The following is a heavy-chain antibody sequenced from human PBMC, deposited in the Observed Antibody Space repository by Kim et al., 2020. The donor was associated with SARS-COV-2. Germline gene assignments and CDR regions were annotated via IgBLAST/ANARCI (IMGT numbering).Heavy chain of an antibody. CDR1: GYRFTSYW. Sequence: GASLQISCKGSGYRFTSYWIGWVRQMPGKGLEWMGIIYPGDSDTRYSPSFQGQVTISADKSISTAYLQWSSLKASDTAMYYCARGGHYYYYYMDVWGKGTTVTVSS. D-gene: IGHD3-16*01. CDR3: ARGGHYYYYYMDV. V-gene: IGHV5-51*01. J-gene: IGHJ6*03. CDR2: IYPGDSDT.